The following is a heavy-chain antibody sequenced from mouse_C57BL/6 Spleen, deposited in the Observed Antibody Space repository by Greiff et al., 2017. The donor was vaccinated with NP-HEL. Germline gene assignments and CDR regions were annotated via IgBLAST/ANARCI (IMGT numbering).Heavy chain of an antibody. CDR1: GYTFTSYW. V-gene: IGHV1-53*01. J-gene: IGHJ4*01. CDR3: ARSAMIRTLYYAMDY. Sequence: QVQLQQPGTELVKPGASVKLSCKASGYTFTSYWMHWVKQRPGQGLEWIGNINPSNGGTNYNEKFKSKATLTVDKSSSTAYMQLSSLTSEDSAVYYCARSAMIRTLYYAMDYWGQGTSVTVSS. CDR2: INPSNGGT. D-gene: IGHD2-4*01.